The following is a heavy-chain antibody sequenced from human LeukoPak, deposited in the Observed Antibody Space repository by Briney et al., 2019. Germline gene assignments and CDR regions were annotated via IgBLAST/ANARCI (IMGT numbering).Heavy chain of an antibody. J-gene: IGHJ4*02. Sequence: GGSLRLSCAASGFSVSNNYISWVRQAPGKGLEWVSYISSSGSTKYYADSVKGRFTISRDNAKNSLYLQMNSLRAEDTAVYYCARYDYGDYVVDYWGQGTLVTVSS. CDR3: ARYDYGDYVVDY. CDR1: GFSVSNNY. D-gene: IGHD4-17*01. CDR2: ISSSGSTK. V-gene: IGHV3-11*04.